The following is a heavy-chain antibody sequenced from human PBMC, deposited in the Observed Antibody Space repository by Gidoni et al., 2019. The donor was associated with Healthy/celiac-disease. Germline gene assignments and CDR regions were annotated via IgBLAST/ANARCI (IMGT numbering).Heavy chain of an antibody. CDR3: ARSPPAYGAFDI. CDR1: GFPFSSYW. V-gene: IGHV3-7*01. CDR2: IKQDGSEK. Sequence: EVQLVESGGGLVQPGGSLRLSCAASGFPFSSYWMSWVRQAPGKGLEWVANIKQDGSEKYYVDSVKGRFTISRDNAKNSLYLQMNSLRAEDTAVYYCARSPPAYGAFDIWGQGTMVTVSS. D-gene: IGHD2-8*01. J-gene: IGHJ3*02.